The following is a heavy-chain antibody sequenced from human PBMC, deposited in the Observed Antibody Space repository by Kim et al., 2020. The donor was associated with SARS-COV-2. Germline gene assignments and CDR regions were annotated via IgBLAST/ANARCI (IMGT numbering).Heavy chain of an antibody. D-gene: IGHD6-6*01. Sequence: SETLSLTCTVSGGSISSGGYYWSWIRQHPGKGLEWIGYIYYSGSTYYNPSLKSRVTISVDTSKNQFSLKLSSVTAADTAVYYCARAPSDYVSSSSGYYYGMDGWGQGTTVTVSS. CDR3: ARAPSDYVSSSSGYYYGMDG. CDR2: IYYSGST. CDR1: GGSISSGGYY. V-gene: IGHV4-31*03. J-gene: IGHJ6*02.